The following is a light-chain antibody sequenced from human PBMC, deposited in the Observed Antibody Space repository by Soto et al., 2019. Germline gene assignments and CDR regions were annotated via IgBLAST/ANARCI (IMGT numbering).Light chain of an antibody. CDR2: GAS. CDR1: QSVGSY. CDR3: QQYNKWPPVT. V-gene: IGKV3-15*01. Sequence: EIVMTQSPPTLSVYPGERVTLSCRASQSVGSYLAWYQQSPGQAPRLLIYGASTRATGIPARFSGSGSGTDFTLTISSLQSEDFAVYYCQQYNKWPPVTFGQGTKLAIK. J-gene: IGKJ2*01.